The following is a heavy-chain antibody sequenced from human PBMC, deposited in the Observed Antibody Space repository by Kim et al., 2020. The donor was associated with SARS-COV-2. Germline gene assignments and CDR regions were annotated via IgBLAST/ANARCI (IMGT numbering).Heavy chain of an antibody. D-gene: IGHD2-8*01. CDR2: IIPIFGTA. V-gene: IGHV1-69*13. CDR1: GCTFSSYA. Sequence: SVKVSCKASGCTFSSYAISWVRQAPGQGLEWMGGIIPIFGTANYAQKFQGRVTITADDSTSTAYMELSSLKSEDTAVYYCVLYICYDQPYFDYWGQGTLVTVSS. J-gene: IGHJ4*02. CDR3: VLYICYDQPYFDY.